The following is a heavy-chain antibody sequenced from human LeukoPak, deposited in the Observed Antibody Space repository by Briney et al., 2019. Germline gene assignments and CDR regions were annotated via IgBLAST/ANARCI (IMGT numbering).Heavy chain of an antibody. Sequence: SETLSLTCTVSGGSISSYYWSWIRQPPGKGLEWIGSIYHSGSTYYNPSLKSRVTISVDTSKNQFSLKLSSVTAADTAVYYCARGLGGSGSYYNGYWGQGTLVTVSP. V-gene: IGHV4-38-2*02. J-gene: IGHJ4*02. CDR3: ARGLGGSGSYYNGY. CDR1: GGSISSYY. CDR2: IYHSGST. D-gene: IGHD3-10*01.